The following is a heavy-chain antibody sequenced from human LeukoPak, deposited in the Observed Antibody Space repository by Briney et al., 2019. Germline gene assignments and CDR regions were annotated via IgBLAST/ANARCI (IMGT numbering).Heavy chain of an antibody. V-gene: IGHV4-39*01. CDR2: IYYSGST. J-gene: IGHJ4*02. Sequence: SETLSLTCTVSGGSISSSSYYWVWIRQPPGKGLEWIGSIYYSGSTYYNPSLKSRVTISVDTSKNQFSLKLSSVTAADTAVYYCAGSKKEDYFDYWGQGTLVTVSS. CDR3: AGSKKEDYFDY. CDR1: GGSISSSSYY.